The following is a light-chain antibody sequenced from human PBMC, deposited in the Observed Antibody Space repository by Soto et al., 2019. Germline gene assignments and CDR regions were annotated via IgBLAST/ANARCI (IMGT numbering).Light chain of an antibody. CDR3: SSYTSSSPCV. J-gene: IGLJ1*01. CDR2: EVS. CDR1: SSDVGGYKY. V-gene: IGLV2-14*01. Sequence: ALTQPASVSGSPGQSITISCTGTSSDVGGYKYVSWYQQHPGKAPKLMIYEVSNRPSGVSNRFSGSKSGNTASLTISGLQAEDEADYYCSSYTSSSPCVFGTGTKLTVL.